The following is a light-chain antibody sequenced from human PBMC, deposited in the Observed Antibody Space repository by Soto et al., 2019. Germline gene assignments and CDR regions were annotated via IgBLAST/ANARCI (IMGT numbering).Light chain of an antibody. CDR2: AAS. V-gene: IGKV1-17*01. J-gene: IGKJ2*01. Sequence: DIQMTQSPSSLSASVGDRVTITCRASQGIRNGLGWYQQKPGKAPKRLIYAASSLQSGVPSRFSGSGSRTEFTLTISSLQPEDFATYYGLQHNTYPFSFGQGTKLEIK. CDR3: LQHNTYPFS. CDR1: QGIRNG.